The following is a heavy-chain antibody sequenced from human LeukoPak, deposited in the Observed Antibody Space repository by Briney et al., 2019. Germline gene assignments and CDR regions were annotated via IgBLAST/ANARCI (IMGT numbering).Heavy chain of an antibody. J-gene: IGHJ5*02. Sequence: GRSLRLSCAASGFTFSSYAMHWVRQAPGKGLEWVAVISYDGSNKYYADSVKGRFTISRDNSKNTLYLQMNSLRAEDTAVYYCARDEHPNPRLYCSSTSCYGYWFDPWGQGTLVTVSS. CDR2: ISYDGSNK. CDR3: ARDEHPNPRLYCSSTSCYGYWFDP. D-gene: IGHD2-2*01. V-gene: IGHV3-30-3*01. CDR1: GFTFSSYA.